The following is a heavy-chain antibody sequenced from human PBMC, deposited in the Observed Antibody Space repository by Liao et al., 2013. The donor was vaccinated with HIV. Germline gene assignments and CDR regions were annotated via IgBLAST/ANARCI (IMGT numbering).Heavy chain of an antibody. V-gene: IGHV4-39*07. CDR3: ASSNYGDYVSYYYYMDV. Sequence: QLQLQESGPGLVKPSETLSLTCTVSGGSISSSSYYWGWIRQPPGKGLEWIGSIYYSGSTYYNPSLKSRVTISVDTSKNQFSLKLSSVTAADTAVYYCASSNYGDYVSYYYYMDVWGKGTTVTVSS. CDR2: IYYSGST. J-gene: IGHJ6*03. CDR1: GGSISSSSYY. D-gene: IGHD4-17*01.